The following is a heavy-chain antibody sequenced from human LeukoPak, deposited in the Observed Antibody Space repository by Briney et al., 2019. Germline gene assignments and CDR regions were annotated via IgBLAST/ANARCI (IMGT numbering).Heavy chain of an antibody. CDR3: ARSTSSEYDIYHFDY. CDR2: IWYDGNNK. D-gene: IGHD3-9*01. Sequence: PGGSLRLSCVVSGFTFSSYEMNWVRQAPGKGLEWVAVIWYDGNNKYYADSVKGRFTISRDNSKNTLYLQMNSLRAEDTAVYYCARSTSSEYDIYHFDYWGQGTLVTVSS. CDR1: GFTFSSYE. V-gene: IGHV3-33*08. J-gene: IGHJ4*02.